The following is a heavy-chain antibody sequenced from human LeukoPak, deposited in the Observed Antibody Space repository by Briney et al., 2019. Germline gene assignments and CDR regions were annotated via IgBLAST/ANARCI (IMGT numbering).Heavy chain of an antibody. Sequence: PGGSLRLSCAASGFTFEDYGMHWVRQAPGKGLEWVSLISGDGDRTYYADSVKGRFTISRDSSKNSLYLQINSLRTEDTALYYCAKENVLQNFDWFGAFDFWGQGTMVTVSS. CDR1: GFTFEDYG. J-gene: IGHJ3*01. CDR2: ISGDGDRT. V-gene: IGHV3-43*02. CDR3: AKENVLQNFDWFGAFDF. D-gene: IGHD3-9*01.